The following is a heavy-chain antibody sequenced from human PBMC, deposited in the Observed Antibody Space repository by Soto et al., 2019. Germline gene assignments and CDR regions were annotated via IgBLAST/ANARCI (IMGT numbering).Heavy chain of an antibody. Sequence: SETLSLTCTVSGGSVSSPSYYWSWIRQPPGKGLEWIGYIYYSGSSNYNPSLKSRVTISVDTSKNQFSLKLSSVTAADTAVYYCARDDGNYFDYWGQGTLVTVSS. V-gene: IGHV4-61*01. CDR3: ARDDGNYFDY. J-gene: IGHJ4*02. CDR1: GGSVSSPSYY. CDR2: IYYSGSS.